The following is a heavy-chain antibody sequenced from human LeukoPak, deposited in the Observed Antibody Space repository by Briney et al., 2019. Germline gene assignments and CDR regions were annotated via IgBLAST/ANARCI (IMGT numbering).Heavy chain of an antibody. V-gene: IGHV1-2*02. CDR3: ARVTRVNFYGLGSYNF. J-gene: IGHJ4*02. D-gene: IGHD3-10*01. Sequence: ASVKVSCKASGYTFTGYYMHWVRQAPGQGLEWMGWINPNSGGTNYEQKFQGRVTMTRDTSISTVYMELSRLRSDDTAVYYCARVTRVNFYGLGSYNFWGQGTLVTVSS. CDR1: GYTFTGYY. CDR2: INPNSGGT.